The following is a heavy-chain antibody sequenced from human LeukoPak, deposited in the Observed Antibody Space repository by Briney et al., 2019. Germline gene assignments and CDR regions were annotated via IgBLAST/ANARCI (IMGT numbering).Heavy chain of an antibody. D-gene: IGHD3-3*01. CDR2: IFTSGST. CDR3: ARRYFWSGYYFYDY. Sequence: SETLSLTCTVSGGSISSYYWSWIRQPPGKGLEWIGYIFTSGSTNYNPSLKRRVTISVDTSKNQFSLKLSSVTATDTAVYYCARRYFWSGYYFYDYWGQGTLVTVSS. V-gene: IGHV4-4*09. CDR1: GGSISSYY. J-gene: IGHJ4*02.